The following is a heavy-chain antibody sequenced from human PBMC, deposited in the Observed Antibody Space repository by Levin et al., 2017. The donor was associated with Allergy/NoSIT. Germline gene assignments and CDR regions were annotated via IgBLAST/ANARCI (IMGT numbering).Heavy chain of an antibody. CDR3: AKDRSDLYDFLNGRNFDS. V-gene: IGHV3-23*01. CDR1: GFSFGGYA. CDR2: ISATGGGT. J-gene: IGHJ4*02. D-gene: IGHD3-3*01. Sequence: GESLKISCAASGFSFGGYAMSWVRQAPGKGLEWVSSISATGGGTFYADSVNGRFTISRDNSNNSLSLQMSSLRAEDSALYYCAKDRSDLYDFLNGRNFDSWGQGTLVTVSS.